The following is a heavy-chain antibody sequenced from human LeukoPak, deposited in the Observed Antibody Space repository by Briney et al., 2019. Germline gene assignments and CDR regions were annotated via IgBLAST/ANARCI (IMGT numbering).Heavy chain of an antibody. J-gene: IGHJ6*03. CDR2: IDHDGHGI. Sequence: PGGSLRLSCAASGFTFSGYWMHWVRQAPEKGLELVSRIDHDGHGIIYADSVKGRFTTSRDNAKNTLYLQMNSLRVEDTAVYYCAAGGGWDPSFGVVTHIDAWGKGTTVAVS. D-gene: IGHD3-3*01. CDR3: AAGGGWDPSFGVVTHIDA. V-gene: IGHV3-74*01. CDR1: GFTFSGYW.